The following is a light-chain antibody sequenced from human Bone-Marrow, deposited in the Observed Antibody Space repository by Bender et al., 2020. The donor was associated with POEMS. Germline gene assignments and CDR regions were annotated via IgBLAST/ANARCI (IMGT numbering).Light chain of an antibody. CDR2: SSH. J-gene: IGLJ3*02. CDR3: AAFDDSLNGPV. CDR1: SSNIGAHA. V-gene: IGLV1-44*01. Sequence: QSVLTQPPSASGTPGQRVTISCSGGSSNIGAHAVNWYQHLPGTAPKLLIYSSHRRPSEVPDRFSGSRSGTSASLAISGLQSEDEADYYCAAFDDSLNGPVVGGGTKLTVL.